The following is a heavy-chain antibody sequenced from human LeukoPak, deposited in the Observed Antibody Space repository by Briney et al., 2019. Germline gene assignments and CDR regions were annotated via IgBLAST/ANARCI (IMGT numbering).Heavy chain of an antibody. CDR3: AKDRVDGSGSQFDS. CDR2: ISGSGGST. CDR1: GFTISNYG. Sequence: GGSLRLSCAASGFTISNYGMSWVRQAPGKGLEWVSAISGSGGSTFYADSVQGRFTISRDNSKNTLYLQMNSLRAEDTAVYYCAKDRVDGSGSQFDSWGQGSLVIVSS. J-gene: IGHJ4*02. D-gene: IGHD3-10*01. V-gene: IGHV3-23*01.